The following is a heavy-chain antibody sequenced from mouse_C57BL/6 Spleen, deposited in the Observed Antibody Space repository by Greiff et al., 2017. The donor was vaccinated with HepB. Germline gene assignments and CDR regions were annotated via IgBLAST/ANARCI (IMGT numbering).Heavy chain of an antibody. CDR1: GYTFTSYW. J-gene: IGHJ2*01. CDR2: IHPNSGST. D-gene: IGHD1-1*01. Sequence: QVQLQQPGAELVKPGASVELSCKASGYTFTSYWMHWVKQRPGQGLEWIGMIHPNSGSTNYNEKFKSKATLTVDKSSSTAYMQLSSLTSEDSAVCYCARSEYGSSLYNLNYGGQGTTLTVSS. V-gene: IGHV1-64*01. CDR3: ARSEYGSSLYNLNY.